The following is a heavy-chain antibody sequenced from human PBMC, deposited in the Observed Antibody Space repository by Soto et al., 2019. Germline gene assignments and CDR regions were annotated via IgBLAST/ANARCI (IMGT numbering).Heavy chain of an antibody. V-gene: IGHV4-31*03. CDR1: GGSVSSGSYY. CDR2: IYYSGNT. D-gene: IGHD3-10*01. Sequence: SETLSLTCNVSGGSVSSGSYYWSWIRQHPGKGLEWIGYIYYSGNTYYNPSLKSRVTISVDTSKNQFSLKLTSVTAADTAVYYCARDHITMVRGFYYYYGMDVWGQGTTVTVSS. J-gene: IGHJ6*02. CDR3: ARDHITMVRGFYYYYGMDV.